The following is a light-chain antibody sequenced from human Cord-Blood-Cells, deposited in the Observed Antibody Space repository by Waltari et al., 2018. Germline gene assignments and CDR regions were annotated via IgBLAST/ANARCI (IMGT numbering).Light chain of an antibody. J-gene: IGLJ2*01. V-gene: IGLV2-14*01. CDR1: SSDVGGYNY. Sequence: QSALTQPASVSGSPGQSITISCTGTSSDVGGYNYVSWYQQHPGKDPKLMIYDVSNRPAGVSNRFSGSKSGNTASLTSSGLQAEDEADYYCSSYTSSSTLVFGGGTKLTVL. CDR2: DVS. CDR3: SSYTSSSTLV.